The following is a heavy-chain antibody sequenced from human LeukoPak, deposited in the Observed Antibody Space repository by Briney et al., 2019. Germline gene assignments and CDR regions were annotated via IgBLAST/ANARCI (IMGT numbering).Heavy chain of an antibody. Sequence: ASVKVSCKVSGYTLTELSMHWVRQAPGKGLEWMGGFDPEDGETTYAQKLQGRVTMTEDTSTDTAYLELSSLRSEDTAVYYCATYYYDSSGYDYYFDYWGQGTLVTVSS. J-gene: IGHJ4*02. CDR3: ATYYYDSSGYDYYFDY. D-gene: IGHD3-22*01. CDR2: FDPEDGET. V-gene: IGHV1-24*01. CDR1: GYTLTELS.